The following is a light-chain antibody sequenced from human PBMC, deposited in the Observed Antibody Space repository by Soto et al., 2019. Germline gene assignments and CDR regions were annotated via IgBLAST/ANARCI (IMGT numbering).Light chain of an antibody. Sequence: DIQMTQSPSTLSASVGDRVTITCRASQSISSWLAWYQQKPGKAPKLLIYKASTLESGVPSRFSGSGYGTEFTLNISSLQPDDFATYYCQQYNSYLYTFGHGNKLEIK. J-gene: IGKJ2*01. CDR2: KAS. CDR1: QSISSW. CDR3: QQYNSYLYT. V-gene: IGKV1-5*03.